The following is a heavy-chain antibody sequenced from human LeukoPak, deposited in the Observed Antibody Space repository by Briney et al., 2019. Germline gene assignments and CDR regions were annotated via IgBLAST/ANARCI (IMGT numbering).Heavy chain of an antibody. V-gene: IGHV3-49*04. CDR1: GFTFGEYG. CDR3: TRAGGYYNFLDY. CDR2: VRSKVHDSTP. J-gene: IGHJ4*02. Sequence: GESLKISCTTSGFTFGEYGFNWVRQAPGRGLEWVGFVRSKVHDSTPQYAASVKGRFTISRDDSKDIAYLQMNSLKTEDTAVYYCTRAGGYYNFLDYWGQGTPVTVSS. D-gene: IGHD5-12*01.